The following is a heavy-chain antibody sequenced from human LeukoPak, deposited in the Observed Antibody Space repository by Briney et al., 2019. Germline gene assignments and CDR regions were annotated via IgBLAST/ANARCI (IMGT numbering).Heavy chain of an antibody. CDR3: ARGRTVTTNGYFDY. D-gene: IGHD4-17*01. CDR2: IIPIFGRT. CDR1: GYSFTNNW. J-gene: IGHJ4*02. V-gene: IGHV1-69*04. Sequence: RISCKGSGYSFTNNWISWVRQAPGQGLEWMGRIIPIFGRTSYAQKFRDRVTITADKSTSTAYMELSSLRSDDTAVYYCARGRTVTTNGYFDYWGQGTLVTVSS.